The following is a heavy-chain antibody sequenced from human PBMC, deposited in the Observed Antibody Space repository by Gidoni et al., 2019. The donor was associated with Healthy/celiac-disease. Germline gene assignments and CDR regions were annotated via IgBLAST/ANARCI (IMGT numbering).Heavy chain of an antibody. Sequence: QVTLKESGPVLVKPTETLTLTCTVSGFSLSNARMGVSWIRQPPGKALEWLAHIFSNDEKSYSTSLKSRLTISKDTSKSQVVLTMTNMDPVDTATYYCARIVRWLPAVPHEDWGQGTLVTVSS. D-gene: IGHD2-2*01. V-gene: IGHV2-26*01. CDR2: IFSNDEK. J-gene: IGHJ4*02. CDR3: ARIVRWLPAVPHED. CDR1: GFSLSNARMG.